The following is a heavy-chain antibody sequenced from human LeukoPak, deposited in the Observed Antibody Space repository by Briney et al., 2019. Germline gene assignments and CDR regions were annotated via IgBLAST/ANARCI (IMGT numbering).Heavy chain of an antibody. CDR1: RGSMSNYY. D-gene: IGHD3-9*01. J-gene: IGHJ6*04. Sequence: PSETLSLTCSVSRGSMSNYYWSWIRQAPGKGLEWIGYIHDTGSTNYNPSLKSRVTISVDTSKNQFSLELSSVTAADTAVYFCARDSYYDISTGHFGNDGMDVWGRGTTVIVSS. V-gene: IGHV4-59*01. CDR2: IHDTGST. CDR3: ARDSYYDISTGHFGNDGMDV.